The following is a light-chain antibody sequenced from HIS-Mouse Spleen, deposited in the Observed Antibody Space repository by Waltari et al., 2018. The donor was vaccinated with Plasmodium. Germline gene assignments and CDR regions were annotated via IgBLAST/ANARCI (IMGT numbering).Light chain of an antibody. J-gene: IGLJ2*01. CDR3: GTWDSSLSAGVV. Sequence: QSVLTQPPSVSVAPGQKVTISCSGSSSNIGHNYVSWYQQLPGTAPKLLIYDNNKRPSGIPDRFSGSKSGTSATLGITGLQTGDEADYYCGTWDSSLSAGVVFGGGTKLTVL. CDR1: SSNIGHNY. CDR2: DNN. V-gene: IGLV1-51*01.